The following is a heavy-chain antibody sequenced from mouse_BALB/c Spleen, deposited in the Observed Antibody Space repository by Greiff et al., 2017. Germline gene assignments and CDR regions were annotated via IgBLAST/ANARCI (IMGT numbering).Heavy chain of an antibody. Sequence: QVQLQQSGAELVRPGVSVKISCKGSGYTFTDYAMHWVKQSHAKSLEWIGVISTYYGDASYNQKFKGKATMTVDKSSSTAYMELARLTSEESAIYYCAREDAYYLDYWGQGTSLTVSS. CDR1: GYTFTDYA. CDR2: ISTYYGDA. CDR3: AREDAYYLDY. J-gene: IGHJ2*02. V-gene: IGHV1S137*01.